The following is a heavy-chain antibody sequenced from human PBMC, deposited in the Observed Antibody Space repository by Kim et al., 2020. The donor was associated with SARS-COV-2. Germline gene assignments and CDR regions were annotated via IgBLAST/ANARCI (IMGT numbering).Heavy chain of an antibody. V-gene: IGHV1-2*02. CDR3: ARRASITMIVVVYNWFDP. CDR2: INPNSGGT. CDR1: GYTFTGYY. D-gene: IGHD3-22*01. J-gene: IGHJ5*02. Sequence: ASVKVSCKASGYTFTGYYMHWVRQAPGQGLEWMGWINPNSGGTNYAQKFQGRVTMTRDTSISTAYMELSRLRSDHTAVYYCARRASITMIVVVYNWFDPWGQGTLVTVSS.